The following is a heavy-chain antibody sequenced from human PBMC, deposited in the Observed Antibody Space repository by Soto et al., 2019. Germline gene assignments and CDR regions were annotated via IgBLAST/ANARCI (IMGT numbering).Heavy chain of an antibody. D-gene: IGHD3-10*01. CDR2: INHSGST. J-gene: IGHJ4*02. V-gene: IGHV4-34*01. CDR1: GGSFSGYY. Sequence: SDTLSLTCAVYGGSFSGYYWSWIRQPPGKGLEWIGEINHSGSTNYNPSLKSRVTISVDTSKNQFSLKLSSVTAADTAVYYCARARGPAAVGVDYWGQGTLVTVSS. CDR3: ARARGPAAVGVDY.